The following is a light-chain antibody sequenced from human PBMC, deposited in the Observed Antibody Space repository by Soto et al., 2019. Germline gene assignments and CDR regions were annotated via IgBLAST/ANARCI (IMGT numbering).Light chain of an antibody. V-gene: IGLV2-14*01. CDR3: SSHTTYSTRI. Sequence: QSVLTQPASVSGSPGQSIAISCTGTSSDIGSYNHVSWYQQHPGKAPKLIIHEVSNRPSGISDHFSGSKSGNTASLTISGLQADDEADYYCSSHTTYSTRIFGTGTKVTVL. CDR2: EVS. CDR1: SSDIGSYNH. J-gene: IGLJ1*01.